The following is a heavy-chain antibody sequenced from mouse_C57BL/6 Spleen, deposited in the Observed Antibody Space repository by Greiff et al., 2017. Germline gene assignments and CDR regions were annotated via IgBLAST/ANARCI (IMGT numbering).Heavy chain of an antibody. V-gene: IGHV5-6*01. CDR3: ARPTDY. CDR2: ISSGGSYT. CDR1: GFTFSSYG. Sequence: EVHLVESGGDLVKPGGSLKLSCAASGFTFSSYGMSWVRQTPDKRLEWVATISSGGSYTYYPDSVKGRFTISRDNAKNTLYLQMSSLKSEDTAMYYCARPTDYWCQGTSVTVSS. J-gene: IGHJ4*01.